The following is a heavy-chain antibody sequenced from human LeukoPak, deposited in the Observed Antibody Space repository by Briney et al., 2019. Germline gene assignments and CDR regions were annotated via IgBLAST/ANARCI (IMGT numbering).Heavy chain of an antibody. CDR2: ISGSGGST. Sequence: QPGGSLRLSCADSGFSFRSYAMSWVRQAPGEGLGWVSAISGSGGSTYYADSVKGRFTISRDNSKNTLYLQMNSLRAEDTAVYYCAKRQGDYSNNNWFDPWGQGTLVTVSS. CDR1: GFSFRSYA. CDR3: AKRQGDYSNNNWFDP. D-gene: IGHD4-11*01. V-gene: IGHV3-23*01. J-gene: IGHJ5*02.